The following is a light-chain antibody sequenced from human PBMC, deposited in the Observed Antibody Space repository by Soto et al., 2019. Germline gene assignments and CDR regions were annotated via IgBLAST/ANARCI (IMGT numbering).Light chain of an antibody. CDR1: QSISSY. Sequence: DIQMTQSPSSLSASVGDRVTITCRASQSISSYLNWYQQKPGKAPKLLIYAASSLQSGVPSWFSGSGSGTDFTLTISSLQPEDFATYYCPQSYSTPLTFGPGTKVDIK. CDR2: AAS. V-gene: IGKV1-39*01. CDR3: PQSYSTPLT. J-gene: IGKJ3*01.